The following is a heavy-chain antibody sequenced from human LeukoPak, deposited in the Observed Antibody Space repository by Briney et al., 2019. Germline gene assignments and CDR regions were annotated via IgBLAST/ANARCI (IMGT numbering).Heavy chain of an antibody. J-gene: IGHJ4*02. Sequence: GGSLRLSCAASGFTFDTYAMSWVRQAPGKGLEWVSTMSGSGGRTFYGDSVKGRFTISRDNAKNTLYMYIHSLRAEDTAVYYCAREYYDSSGSPYFDYWGQGTLVTVSS. V-gene: IGHV3-23*01. D-gene: IGHD3-22*01. CDR3: AREYYDSSGSPYFDY. CDR1: GFTFDTYA. CDR2: MSGSGGRT.